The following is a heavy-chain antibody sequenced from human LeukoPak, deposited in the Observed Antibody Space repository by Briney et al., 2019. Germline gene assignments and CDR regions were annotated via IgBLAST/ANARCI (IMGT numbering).Heavy chain of an antibody. CDR1: GFTFSSYS. D-gene: IGHD3-10*01. J-gene: IGHJ4*02. Sequence: GGSLRLSCAASGFTFSSYSMNWVRQAPGKGLEWVSSISSTSTYIYYADSVKDRFTISRDNAKNSLYLQVNSLRAEDTAVYYCARGGFGELYWGQGTLVTVSS. CDR2: ISSTSTYI. V-gene: IGHV3-21*01. CDR3: ARGGFGELY.